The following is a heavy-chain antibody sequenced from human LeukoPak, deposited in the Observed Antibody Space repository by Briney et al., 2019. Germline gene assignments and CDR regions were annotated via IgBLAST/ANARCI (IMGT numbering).Heavy chain of an antibody. V-gene: IGHV3-72*01. Sequence: LSLTCTVSGGSISSYYWSWVRQAPGKGLEWIGRTKNRAESHITQYAASVNGRFTASRDDSKNSLYLQMNNLKTEDTAVYYCARDTDTAMDVWGQGTTGTVSS. CDR2: TKNRAESHIT. CDR1: GGSISSYY. J-gene: IGHJ6*02. CDR3: ARDTDTAMDV.